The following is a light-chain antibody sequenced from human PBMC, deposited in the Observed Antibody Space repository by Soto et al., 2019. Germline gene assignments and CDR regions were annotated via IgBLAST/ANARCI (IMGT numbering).Light chain of an antibody. CDR2: DAS. CDR3: QQYSNWYT. Sequence: EIVVTQSPATLSVSPGERVTLSCRASQSVSSNLAWYQQKPGQAPRLLIYDASTRATGIPARFSGSGSGTEFTLTISSLQSEDFAVYYCQQYSNWYTFGQGTKLEIK. V-gene: IGKV3-15*01. CDR1: QSVSSN. J-gene: IGKJ2*01.